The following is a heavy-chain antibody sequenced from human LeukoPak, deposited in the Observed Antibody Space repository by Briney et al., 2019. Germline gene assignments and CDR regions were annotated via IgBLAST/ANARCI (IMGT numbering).Heavy chain of an antibody. D-gene: IGHD2-15*01. CDR2: ISGSGDKT. Sequence: GGSLRLSCAASGFTFSDYAMSWVRQAPGGGLEWVSAISGSGDKTFHADSVKGRFTTSRDNSKNTLSLQMRSLRVEDSAVYFCAKDISAWWYHRAYMNVWGTGTTVTVSS. V-gene: IGHV3-23*01. J-gene: IGHJ6*03. CDR3: AKDISAWWYHRAYMNV. CDR1: GFTFSDYA.